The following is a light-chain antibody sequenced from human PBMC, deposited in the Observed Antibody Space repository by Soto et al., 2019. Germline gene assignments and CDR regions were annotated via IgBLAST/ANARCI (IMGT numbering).Light chain of an antibody. CDR1: QSVGRN. J-gene: IGKJ4*01. CDR3: QRYNPWPPLT. CDR2: GAS. V-gene: IGKV3-15*01. Sequence: EIVMTQSPATLSVSPGERATLSCRASQSVGRNLAWYQQKPGQAPRLLIYGASTRATGIPTRFSASGSGTALKLTISSLQAADFAIYSCQRYNPWPPLTFGGGTKVEIK.